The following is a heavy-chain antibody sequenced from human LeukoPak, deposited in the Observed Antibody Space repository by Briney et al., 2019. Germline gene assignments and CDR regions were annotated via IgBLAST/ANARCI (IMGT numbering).Heavy chain of an antibody. J-gene: IGHJ4*02. D-gene: IGHD6-13*01. V-gene: IGHV4-61*01. Sequence: PSEALSLTCTVSGGSVSSGSYYWSWIRQPPGKGLEWIGYVYYSGSANYNPSLKSRVTISVDTSKNQFSLKLKSVTAADTALYYCARDRSSTWYGPMGGFDYWGQGTLVTVSS. CDR3: ARDRSSTWYGPMGGFDY. CDR2: VYYSGSA. CDR1: GGSVSSGSYY.